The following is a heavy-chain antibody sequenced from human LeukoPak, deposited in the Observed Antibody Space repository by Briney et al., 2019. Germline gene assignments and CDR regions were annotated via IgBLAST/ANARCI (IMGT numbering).Heavy chain of an antibody. J-gene: IGHJ4*02. Sequence: PGGSLRLSCAASGFTFSSHWMSWVRQAPGKGLEWVANINQDGSEQYYVDSVKGRFTIFRDNAKNSLYLQMNSLRAEDTAVYYCARVGYCSTTSCYWRAFDCWGQGTLVTVSS. CDR3: ARVGYCSTTSCYWRAFDC. CDR1: GFTFSSHW. D-gene: IGHD2-2*01. V-gene: IGHV3-7*01. CDR2: INQDGSEQ.